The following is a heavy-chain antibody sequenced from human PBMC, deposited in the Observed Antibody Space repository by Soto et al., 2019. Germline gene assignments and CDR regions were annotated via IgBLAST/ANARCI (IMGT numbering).Heavy chain of an antibody. Sequence: QVLLVESGGGVAQPGRSLRLSCAASGFDFRNYAMHWVRQSPGKGPEWVAITSDDGDIQYYADSVKGRFTISRDNSKNTLYLQMTSLRSEDAAVYFFARAVDAAMDPLDYWGQGTLVTVSS. CDR2: TSDDGDIQ. J-gene: IGHJ4*02. V-gene: IGHV3-30-3*01. CDR3: ARAVDAAMDPLDY. CDR1: GFDFRNYA. D-gene: IGHD5-18*01.